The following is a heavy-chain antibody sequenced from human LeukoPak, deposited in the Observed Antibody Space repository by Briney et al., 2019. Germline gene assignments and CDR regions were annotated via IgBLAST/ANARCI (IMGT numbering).Heavy chain of an antibody. Sequence: PGGSLRLSCVASGFPFTTYWMRWVRQAPGKGLEWVANIKDDGSQTYSVDSVKGRFTLSRDNAKNSIYLQMNSLTTDDTAVYYCATCQFWSGYHFEYWGQGAHVTVSS. D-gene: IGHD3-3*01. CDR1: GFPFTTYW. V-gene: IGHV3-7*01. J-gene: IGHJ4*02. CDR3: ATCQFWSGYHFEY. CDR2: IKDDGSQT.